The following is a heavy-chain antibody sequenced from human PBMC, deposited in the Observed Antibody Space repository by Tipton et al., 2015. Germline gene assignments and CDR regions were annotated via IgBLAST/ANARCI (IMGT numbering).Heavy chain of an antibody. Sequence: TLSLTCTVSGGSIHNYYWSWIRQPPGKGLEWIGSIYSIGSGYYNPSLKSGVTMSVDTSKNQFSLRLTSVTAADTAVYYCARVGGSSSPTACLDYWGQGTLVTVSS. D-gene: IGHD6-6*01. V-gene: IGHV4-59*01. CDR2: IYSIGSG. CDR3: ARVGGSSSPTACLDY. CDR1: GGSIHNYY. J-gene: IGHJ4*02.